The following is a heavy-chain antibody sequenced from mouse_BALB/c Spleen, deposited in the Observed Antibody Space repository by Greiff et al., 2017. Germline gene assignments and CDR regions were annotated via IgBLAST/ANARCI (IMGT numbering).Heavy chain of an antibody. CDR3: ALITTKAMDY. CDR2: ISYDGSN. CDR1: GYSITSGYY. V-gene: IGHV3-6*02. Sequence: VQLQQSGPGLVKPSQSLSLTCSVTGYSITSGYYWNWIRQFPGNKLEWMGYISYDGSNNYNPSLKNRISITRDTSKNQFFLKLNSVTTEDTATYYCALITTKAMDYWGQGTSVTVSS. J-gene: IGHJ4*01. D-gene: IGHD2-4*01.